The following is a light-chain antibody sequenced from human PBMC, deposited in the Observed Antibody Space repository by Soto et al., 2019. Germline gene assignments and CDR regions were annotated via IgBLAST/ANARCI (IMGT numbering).Light chain of an antibody. V-gene: IGKV3-20*01. CDR2: GAS. J-gene: IGKJ4*01. Sequence: EIVLTQSPGTLSLSPGERATLSCRASQSVSSSYLAWYQQKPGQAPRQLIYGASSRATGIPDRFSGSGSGTDFTLTITRLEPGDFAVYYCQHYRTSFGGGTRVEIK. CDR1: QSVSSSY. CDR3: QHYRTS.